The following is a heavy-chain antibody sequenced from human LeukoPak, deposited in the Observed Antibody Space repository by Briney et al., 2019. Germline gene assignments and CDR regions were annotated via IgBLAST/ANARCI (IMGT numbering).Heavy chain of an antibody. J-gene: IGHJ4*02. D-gene: IGHD2-2*01. CDR2: IYSGGRT. V-gene: IGHV3-53*01. CDR3: AKGRYCSSTSCYPSLDY. Sequence: PGGSLRLSCAASGFTVSSNYMTWVRQAPGKGLEWVSIIYSGGRTSYADSVKGRFTITRDNSKNTLYLQMNSLRAEDTAVYYCAKGRYCSSTSCYPSLDYWGQGTLVTVSS. CDR1: GFTVSSNY.